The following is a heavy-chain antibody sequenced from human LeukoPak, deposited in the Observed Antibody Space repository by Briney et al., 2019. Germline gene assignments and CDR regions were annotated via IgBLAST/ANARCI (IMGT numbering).Heavy chain of an antibody. Sequence: GGSLRLSCAASGFTFSSYSMNRVRQAPGKGLEWVSHITASGTAMFYADSVKGRFTISRDNAKNSLYLQMNSLRDEDTAVYCASSGSYRFDYWGQGTLVTVSS. CDR2: ITASGTAM. V-gene: IGHV3-48*02. CDR1: GFTFSSYS. J-gene: IGHJ4*02. CDR3: ASSGSYRFDY. D-gene: IGHD1-26*01.